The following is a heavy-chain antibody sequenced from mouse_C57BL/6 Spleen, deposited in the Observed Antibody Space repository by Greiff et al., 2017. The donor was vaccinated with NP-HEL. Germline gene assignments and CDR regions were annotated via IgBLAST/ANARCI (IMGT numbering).Heavy chain of an antibody. CDR1: GYTFTNYW. J-gene: IGHJ2*01. V-gene: IGHV1-63*01. CDR2: IYPGGGYT. Sequence: VQLQQSGAELVRPGTSVKMSCKASGYTFTNYWIGWAKQRPGHGLEWIGDIYPGGGYTNYNEKFKGKATLTADKSSSTAYMQFSSLTSEDSAIYYCARSYSNYDDYFDYWGQGTTLTVSS. D-gene: IGHD2-5*01. CDR3: ARSYSNYDDYFDY.